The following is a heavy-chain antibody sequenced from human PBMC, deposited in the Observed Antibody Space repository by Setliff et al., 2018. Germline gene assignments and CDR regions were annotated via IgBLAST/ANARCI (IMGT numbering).Heavy chain of an antibody. CDR3: ARGRDFWSGYLVY. CDR2: INPNSGGT. V-gene: IGHV1-2*04. J-gene: IGHJ4*02. CDR1: GGIFSSYA. Sequence: ASVKVSCKASGGIFSSYAISWVRQAPGQGLEWMGWINPNSGGTNYAQKFQGWVTMTRDTSISTAYMELSRLRSDDTAVYYCARGRDFWSGYLVYWGQGTLVTVSS. D-gene: IGHD3-3*01.